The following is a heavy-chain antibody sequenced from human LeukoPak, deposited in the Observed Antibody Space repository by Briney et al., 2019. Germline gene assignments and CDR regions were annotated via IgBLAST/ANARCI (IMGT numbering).Heavy chain of an antibody. V-gene: IGHV5-51*01. D-gene: IGHD5-12*01. CDR2: LYPGDSDT. J-gene: IGHJ4*02. CDR1: GYSFPNYS. Sequence: GESLKISCKGSGYSFPNYSIGWLRQMPRKSLEWLGILYPGDSDTRYSPSLQGQVTISADKSISTAYLQWSSLKASDTAMYYCASRLRERFDSWGQGTLVTVSS. CDR3: ASRLRERFDS.